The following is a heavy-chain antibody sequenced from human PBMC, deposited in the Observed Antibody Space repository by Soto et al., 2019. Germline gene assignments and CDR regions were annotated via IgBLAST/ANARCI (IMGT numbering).Heavy chain of an antibody. V-gene: IGHV3-30*18. CDR3: AEDSYYHDRTGYYIFDH. CDR1: GLTFSSYG. Sequence: QVQLVESGGGVVQPGGSLRLSCAASGLTFSSYGMHWVRQAPGKGLEWVAHISYDGSNEHYVDSVKGRFTISRDNSKNTLYLQMTSLRAEDTAVYYCAEDSYYHDRTGYYIFDHWGQGTLVTVSS. D-gene: IGHD3-22*01. J-gene: IGHJ4*02. CDR2: ISYDGSNE.